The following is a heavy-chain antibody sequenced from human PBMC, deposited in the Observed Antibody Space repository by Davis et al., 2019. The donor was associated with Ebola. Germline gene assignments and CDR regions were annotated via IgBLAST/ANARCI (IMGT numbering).Heavy chain of an antibody. CDR1: GFTFSSYE. D-gene: IGHD3-3*01. CDR2: IWYDGSNK. J-gene: IGHJ6*02. V-gene: IGHV3-33*08. CDR3: ARDREFYDFWSGYYTAYYGMDV. Sequence: GESLKISCAASGFTFSSYEMNWVRQAPGKGLEWVAVIWYDGSNKYYADSVKGRFTISRDKAKNSLYLQMNSLRAEDTAVYYCARDREFYDFWSGYYTAYYGMDVWGQGTTVTVSS.